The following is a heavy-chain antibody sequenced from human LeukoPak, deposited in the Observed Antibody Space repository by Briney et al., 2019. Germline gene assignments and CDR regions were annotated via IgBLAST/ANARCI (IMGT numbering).Heavy chain of an antibody. CDR2: IYYSGST. D-gene: IGHD6-19*01. CDR3: ARDSVAGRSYYYYYGMDV. CDR1: GGSISSYY. J-gene: IGHJ6*02. V-gene: IGHV4-59*01. Sequence: SETLSLTCTVSGGSISSYYWSWIRQPPGKGLEWIGYIYYSGSTNYNPSLKSRVTTLLDTSKNQFSLKLSSVTAAETAVYYCARDSVAGRSYYYYYGMDVWGQGTTVTVSS.